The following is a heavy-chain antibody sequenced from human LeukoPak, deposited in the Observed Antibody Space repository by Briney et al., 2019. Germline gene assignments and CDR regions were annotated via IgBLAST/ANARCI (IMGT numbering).Heavy chain of an antibody. J-gene: IGHJ4*02. CDR1: GFTFSNAW. D-gene: IGHD5-18*01. CDR3: TTNSYGYIFY. V-gene: IGHV3-15*01. Sequence: PGGSLRLSCAASGFTFSNAWMSWVRQAPGKGLEWAGRIKSKTDGGTTDYAAPVKGRFTISRDDSKNTLYLQMNSLKTEDTAVYYCTTNSYGYIFYWGQGTLVTVSS. CDR2: IKSKTDGGTT.